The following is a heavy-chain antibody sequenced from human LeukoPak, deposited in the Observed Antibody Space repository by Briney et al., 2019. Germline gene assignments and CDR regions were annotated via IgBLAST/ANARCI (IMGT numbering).Heavy chain of an antibody. J-gene: IGHJ5*02. CDR2: ISAYNGNT. D-gene: IGHD6-13*01. CDR1: GYTFTSYG. V-gene: IGHV1-18*01. CDR3: ARNRGWQQLVRDWFDH. Sequence: APVKVFCKASGYTFTSYGISWVRQAPGQGLEWMGWISAYNGNTNYAQKLQGRVTMTTDTSTSTAYMELRSLRSDDTAVYYCARNRGWQQLVRDWFDHWGQGTLVTVSS.